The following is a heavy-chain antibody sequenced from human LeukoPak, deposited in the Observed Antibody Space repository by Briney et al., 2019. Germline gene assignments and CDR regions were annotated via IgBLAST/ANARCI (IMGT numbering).Heavy chain of an antibody. Sequence: GGSLRLSCAASGFIFSSYGMHWVRQAPGKGLEWVAVIWYDGSNKYYADSVKGRFTISRDNSKNTLYLQMNSLRAEDTAVYYCAKSPAEGGATISYFDYWGQGTLVTVSS. CDR3: AKSPAEGGATISYFDY. V-gene: IGHV3-33*06. J-gene: IGHJ4*02. CDR2: IWYDGSNK. CDR1: GFIFSSYG. D-gene: IGHD5-12*01.